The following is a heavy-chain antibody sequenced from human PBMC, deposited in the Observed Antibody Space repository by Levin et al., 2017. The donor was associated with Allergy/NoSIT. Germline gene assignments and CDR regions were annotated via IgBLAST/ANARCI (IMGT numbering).Heavy chain of an antibody. CDR2: IYHTGST. CDR3: ARVDPCSGPTCFTDWFFDL. V-gene: IGHV4-38-2*02. CDR1: AYSISSDFY. J-gene: IGHJ2*01. D-gene: IGHD2-2*02. Sequence: SQTLSLTCTVSAYSISSDFYWGWVRQPPGKGLEWIGTIYHTGSTNYNPSLKSRVILSVDTSKNKFSLKLSSVTAADTAVYYCARVDPCSGPTCFTDWFFDLWGRGTLVTVSS.